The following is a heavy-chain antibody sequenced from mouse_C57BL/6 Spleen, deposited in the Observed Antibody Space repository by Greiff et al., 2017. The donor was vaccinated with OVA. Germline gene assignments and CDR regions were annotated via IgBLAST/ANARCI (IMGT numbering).Heavy chain of an antibody. D-gene: IGHD2-1*01. CDR1: GFNIKDDY. V-gene: IGHV14-4*01. J-gene: IGHJ1*03. CDR2: IDPENGDT. Sequence: VQLQQSGAELVRPGASVKLSCTASGFNIKDDYMHWVKQRPEQGLEWIGWIDPENGDTEYASKFQGKATITADASSNTAYLQLSSLTSEDTAVYYCTTGEGNYNWYFDVWGTGTTVTVSS. CDR3: TTGEGNYNWYFDV.